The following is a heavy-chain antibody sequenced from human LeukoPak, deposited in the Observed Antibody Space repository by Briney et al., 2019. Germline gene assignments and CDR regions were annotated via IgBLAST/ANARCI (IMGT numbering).Heavy chain of an antibody. V-gene: IGHV3-23*01. J-gene: IGHJ6*03. D-gene: IGHD3-10*01. CDR1: GFTFSSYG. CDR3: AKDGIRGAYYYYYMDV. Sequence: GGSLRLSCAASGFTFSSYGMSWVRQAPGKGLEWVSLISGSGGSTYYADSVKVRFTISRDNSKNTLYLQMNSLRAEDTAVYYCAKDGIRGAYYYYYMDVWGKGTTVTISS. CDR2: ISGSGGST.